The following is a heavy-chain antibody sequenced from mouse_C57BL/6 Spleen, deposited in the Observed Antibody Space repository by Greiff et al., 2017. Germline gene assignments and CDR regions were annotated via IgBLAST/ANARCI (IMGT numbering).Heavy chain of an antibody. J-gene: IGHJ2*01. CDR1: GYTFTNYW. V-gene: IGHV1-63*01. CDR2: IYPGGGYT. CDR3: ARTGVLRVFDV. D-gene: IGHD1-1*01. Sequence: QVQLQQSGAELVRPGTSVKMSCKASGYTFTNYWIGWAKQRPGHGLEWIGDIYPGGGYTNYNEKFKGKDTLTADKSSSTAYMQFSSLTSEDSAIYYCARTGVLRVFDVWGQGTTLTVSS.